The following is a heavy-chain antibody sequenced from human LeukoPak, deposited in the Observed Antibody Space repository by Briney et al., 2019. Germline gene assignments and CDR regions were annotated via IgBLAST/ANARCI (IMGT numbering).Heavy chain of an antibody. D-gene: IGHD3-10*01. J-gene: IGHJ4*02. V-gene: IGHV3-23*01. CDR1: GFTFSSYA. CDR2: ISGSGGST. CDR3: AKRGRDIDY. Sequence: GGSLRLSCAASGFTFSSYAMSWVRQAPGKGLEWVSAISGSGGSTYYADSVKGRFTISRDNSKDTVYLQMNSLRAEDTALYYCAKRGRDIDYWGQGTLVTVSS.